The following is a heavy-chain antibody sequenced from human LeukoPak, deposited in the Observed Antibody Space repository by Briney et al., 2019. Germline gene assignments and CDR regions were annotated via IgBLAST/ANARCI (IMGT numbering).Heavy chain of an antibody. Sequence: GGSLRLSCAAPGFTFSDYYMSWIRQAPGKGLEWVSYISSSGSTIYYADSVKGRFAISRDNAKNSLYLQMNSLRAEDTAVYYWARKGVGATSWFDPWGQGTLVTVSS. J-gene: IGHJ5*02. CDR1: GFTFSDYY. CDR2: ISSSGSTI. V-gene: IGHV3-11*01. CDR3: ARKGVGATSWFDP. D-gene: IGHD1-26*01.